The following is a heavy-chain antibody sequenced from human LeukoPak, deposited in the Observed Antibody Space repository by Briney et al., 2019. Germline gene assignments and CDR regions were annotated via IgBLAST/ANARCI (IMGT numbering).Heavy chain of an antibody. J-gene: IGHJ4*02. CDR3: ASHVYYYDSSGYYYELDY. CDR2: IYYSGST. D-gene: IGHD3-22*01. V-gene: IGHV4-34*01. Sequence: PSETLSLTCAVYGGSFSGYYWSWIRQPPGKGLEWIGSIYYSGSTYYNPSLKSRVTISVDTSKNQFSLKLSSVTAADTAVYYCASHVYYYDSSGYYYELDYWGQGTLVTVSS. CDR1: GGSFSGYY.